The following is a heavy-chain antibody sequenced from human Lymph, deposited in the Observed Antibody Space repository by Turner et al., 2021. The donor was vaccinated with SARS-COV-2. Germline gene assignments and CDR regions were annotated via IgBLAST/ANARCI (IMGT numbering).Heavy chain of an antibody. V-gene: IGHV4-59*08. CDR3: ARHGFSGWYGGGMDV. Sequence: QVQLQESGPGLVRPSETLYLTCTASGGSISSYYWSWIRQPPGKGLEWIGYIHYSGSTNYNLSLKSRVTISVDTSKNQFSLKLSSVTAADTAVYYCARHGFSGWYGGGMDVWGQGTTVTVSS. CDR1: GGSISSYY. J-gene: IGHJ6*02. CDR2: IHYSGST. D-gene: IGHD6-19*01.